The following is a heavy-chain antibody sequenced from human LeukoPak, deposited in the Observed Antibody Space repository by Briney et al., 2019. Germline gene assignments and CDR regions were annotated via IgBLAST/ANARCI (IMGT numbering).Heavy chain of an antibody. D-gene: IGHD2-21*02. V-gene: IGHV5-51*01. CDR2: IYPGDSNT. Sequence: GESLKISCKGPGYRFSSYWIGWVRQMPGKGLEWMGIIYPGDSNTRYSPSFQGQVTLSADTSISTAYLQWSSLKASDTAIYYCGSGDTYFDYWGQGTLVTVSS. CDR1: GYRFSSYW. J-gene: IGHJ4*02. CDR3: GSGDTYFDY.